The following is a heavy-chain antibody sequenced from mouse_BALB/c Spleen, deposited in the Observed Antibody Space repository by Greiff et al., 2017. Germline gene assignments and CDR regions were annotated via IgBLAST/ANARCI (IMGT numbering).Heavy chain of an antibody. Sequence: EVKVVESGGGLVQPGGSRKLSCAASGFTFSSFGMHWVRQAPEKGLEWVAYISSGSSTIYYADTVKGRFTISRDNPKNTLFLQMTSLRSEDTAMYYCARYGEYYFDYWGQGTTLTVSS. CDR1: GFTFSSFG. CDR3: ARYGEYYFDY. V-gene: IGHV5-17*02. J-gene: IGHJ2*01. CDR2: ISSGSSTI. D-gene: IGHD1-1*01.